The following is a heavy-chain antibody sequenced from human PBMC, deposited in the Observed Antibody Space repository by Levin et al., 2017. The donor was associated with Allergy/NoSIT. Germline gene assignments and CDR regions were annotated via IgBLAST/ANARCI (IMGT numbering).Heavy chain of an antibody. V-gene: IGHV4-59*01. J-gene: IGHJ3*02. CDR1: GGSISSYY. CDR3: ARVRAVGWAFDI. D-gene: IGHD6-19*01. CDR2: MYYTGST. Sequence: ASETLSLTCAVSGGSISSYYWSWIRQPPGKGLEWIGYMYYTGSTNYNPSLKSRVTISVDTSKNQFSLKLSSVTAADTAVYYCARVRAVGWAFDIWGQGTMVTVSS.